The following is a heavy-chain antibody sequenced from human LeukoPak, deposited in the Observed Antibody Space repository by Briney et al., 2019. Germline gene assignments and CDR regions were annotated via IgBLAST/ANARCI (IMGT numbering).Heavy chain of an antibody. CDR1: GFTFSSYE. CDR3: ASGHADYYDSSGYPTLDDY. J-gene: IGHJ4*02. V-gene: IGHV3-48*03. Sequence: GGSLRLSCAASGFTFSSYEMNWVRQAPGKGLEWVSYISSSGSTIYYADSVKGRFTISRDNAKNSLYLQMNSLRAEDTAVYYCASGHADYYDSSGYPTLDDYWGQGTLVTVSS. CDR2: ISSSGSTI. D-gene: IGHD3-22*01.